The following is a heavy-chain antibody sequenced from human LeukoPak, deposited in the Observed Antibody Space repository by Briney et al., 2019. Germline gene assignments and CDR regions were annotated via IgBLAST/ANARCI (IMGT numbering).Heavy chain of an antibody. V-gene: IGHV4-30-2*01. CDR3: ARLAESSPYFTIFGVAPGAFDI. CDR2: IYHSGST. D-gene: IGHD3-3*01. Sequence: PSETLSLTCTVSGGSISSGGYYWSWIRQPPGKGLEWIGCIYHSGSTYYNPSLKSRVTISVDRSKNQFSLKLSSVTAADTAVYYCARLAESSPYFTIFGVAPGAFDIWGQGTMVTVSS. J-gene: IGHJ3*02. CDR1: GGSISSGGYY.